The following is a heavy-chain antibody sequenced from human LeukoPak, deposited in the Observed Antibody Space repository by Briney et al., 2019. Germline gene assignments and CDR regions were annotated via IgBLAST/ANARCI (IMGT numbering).Heavy chain of an antibody. V-gene: IGHV3-23*01. J-gene: IGHJ4*02. Sequence: PGGSLRLSCAASGFTFSSHSMSWVRQAPGKGLEWVSSISSSGGSTYYADSVKGRFTISRDNSKNTLYLQMNSLRVEDTAVYYCAKAWALLNYWGQGTLVTVSS. CDR3: AKAWALLNY. D-gene: IGHD3-10*01. CDR1: GFTFSSHS. CDR2: ISSSGGST.